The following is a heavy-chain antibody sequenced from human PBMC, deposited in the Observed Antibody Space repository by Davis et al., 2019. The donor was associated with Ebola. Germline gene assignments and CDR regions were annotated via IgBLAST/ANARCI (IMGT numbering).Heavy chain of an antibody. CDR1: GFTFSDYY. D-gene: IGHD6-19*01. CDR2: IYYSGST. CDR3: ARGYSSGWYV. Sequence: GSLRLSCAASGFTFSDYYMSWIRQPPGKGLEWIGYIYYSGSTNYNPSLKSRVTISVDTSKNQFSLKLSSVTAADTAVYYCARGYSSGWYVWGQGTTVTVSS. J-gene: IGHJ6*02. V-gene: IGHV4-59*12.